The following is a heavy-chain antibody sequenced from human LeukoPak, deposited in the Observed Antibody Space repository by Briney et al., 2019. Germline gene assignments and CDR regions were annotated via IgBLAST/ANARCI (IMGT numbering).Heavy chain of an antibody. Sequence: GGSLRLSCAASGFTFSDYYMSWIRQAPGKGLEWVSYISSSSSYTNYADSVKGRFTISRDNAKNSLYLQMYSLRAEDTAVYYCARDSGYDPPNYGMDVWGQGTTVTVSS. CDR3: ARDSGYDPPNYGMDV. V-gene: IGHV3-11*06. J-gene: IGHJ6*02. CDR1: GFTFSDYY. D-gene: IGHD5-12*01. CDR2: ISSSSSYT.